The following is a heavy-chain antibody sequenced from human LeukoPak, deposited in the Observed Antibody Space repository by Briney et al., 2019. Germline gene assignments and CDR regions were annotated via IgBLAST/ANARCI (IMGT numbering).Heavy chain of an antibody. CDR3: ASSDYYGSGSSDY. V-gene: IGHV1-18*01. CDR2: ISAYNGNT. Sequence: ASVKVSCKASGYTFTSYGISWVRQAPGQGLEWMGWISAYNGNTNYAQKLQGRVTMTTDTSTSTVYMELSSLRSEDTAVYYCASSDYYGSGSSDYWGQGTLVTVSS. D-gene: IGHD3-10*01. J-gene: IGHJ4*02. CDR1: GYTFTSYG.